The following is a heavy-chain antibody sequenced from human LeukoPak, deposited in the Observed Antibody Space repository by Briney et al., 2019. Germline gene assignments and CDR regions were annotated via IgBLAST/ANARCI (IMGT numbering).Heavy chain of an antibody. J-gene: IGHJ4*02. CDR3: AKSRGIAAADLDY. Sequence: SETLSLTCTVSGGSISSYYWSWIRQPPGKGLEWIGYIYYSGSTNYNPPLKSRVTISVDTSKNQFSLKLSSVTAADTAVYYCAKSRGIAAADLDYWGQGTLVTVSS. V-gene: IGHV4-59*01. CDR1: GGSISSYY. D-gene: IGHD6-13*01. CDR2: IYYSGST.